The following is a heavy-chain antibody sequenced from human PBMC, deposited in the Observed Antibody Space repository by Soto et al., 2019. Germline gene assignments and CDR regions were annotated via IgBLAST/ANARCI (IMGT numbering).Heavy chain of an antibody. V-gene: IGHV4-34*01. D-gene: IGHD6-13*01. CDR2: INHSGST. CDR3: ARKRNWQLVLGNPNWFDP. J-gene: IGHJ5*02. CDR1: GGSFSGYY. Sequence: SETLSLTCAVYGGSFSGYYWSWIRQPPGKGLEWIGEINHSGSTNYNPSLKSRVTISVDTSKNQFSLKLSSVTAADTAVYYCARKRNWQLVLGNPNWFDPWGQGTLVTVSS.